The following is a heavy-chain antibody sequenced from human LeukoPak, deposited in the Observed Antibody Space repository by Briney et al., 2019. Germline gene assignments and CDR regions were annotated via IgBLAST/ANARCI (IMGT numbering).Heavy chain of an antibody. V-gene: IGHV1-69*01. CDR1: GGTFSSYA. Sequence: SVKVSCKASGGTFSSYAISWVRQAPGQGLEWMGGTIPIFGTANYAQKFQGRVTITADESTSTAYMELSSLRSEDTAVYYCARDTPPPWWGSRGEHAFDIWGQGTMVTVSS. D-gene: IGHD2-21*01. CDR3: ARDTPPPWWGSRGEHAFDI. J-gene: IGHJ3*02. CDR2: TIPIFGTA.